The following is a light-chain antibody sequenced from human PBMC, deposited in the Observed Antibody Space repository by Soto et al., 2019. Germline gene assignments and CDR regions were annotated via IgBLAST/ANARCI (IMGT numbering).Light chain of an antibody. CDR2: GAS. CDR1: QSVSSN. V-gene: IGKV3-15*01. J-gene: IGKJ1*01. CDR3: QQYNDWPLT. Sequence: EIVMTQSPATLSVSPGERVTLSCRASQSVSSNLAWYQQKPGQAPRLLLYGASTRATGITARFSGSGSGTEFTLTISSLQSEDFEVYYCQQYNDWPLTFGQGTKVAIK.